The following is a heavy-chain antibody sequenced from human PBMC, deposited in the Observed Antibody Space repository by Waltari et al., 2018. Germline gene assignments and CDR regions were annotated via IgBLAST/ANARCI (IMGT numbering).Heavy chain of an antibody. D-gene: IGHD1-26*01. CDR2: IYYSRST. CDR1: GGSISSYY. J-gene: IGHJ5*02. CDR3: ARDPSGRNWFDP. Sequence: QVQLQESGPGLVKPSETLSLTCTVSGGSISSYYWSSVRQPPGTELEWIGDIYYSRSTNYNTSLNSRVTISVDTSKNQCSLKLSAVTAADTAVYYCARDPSGRNWFDPWGQGTLVTVSS. V-gene: IGHV4-59*01.